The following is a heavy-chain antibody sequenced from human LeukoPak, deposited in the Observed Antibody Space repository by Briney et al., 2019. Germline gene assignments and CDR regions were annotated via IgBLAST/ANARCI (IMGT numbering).Heavy chain of an antibody. CDR2: ISAYNGNT. V-gene: IGHV1-18*01. Sequence: ASVKVSCKDSGYTFTSHGMSWVRQAPGQGLEWMGWISAYNGNTNYAQKLQGRVTMTTDTSTSTAYMELRSLRSDDTAVYYCARQSYYDSSGYLDYWGQGTLVTVSS. CDR3: ARQSYYDSSGYLDY. CDR1: GYTFTSHG. J-gene: IGHJ4*02. D-gene: IGHD3-22*01.